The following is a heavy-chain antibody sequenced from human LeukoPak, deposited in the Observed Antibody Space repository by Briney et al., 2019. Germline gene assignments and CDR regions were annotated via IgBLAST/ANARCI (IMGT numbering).Heavy chain of an antibody. D-gene: IGHD3-10*01. CDR2: IYTSGST. J-gene: IGHJ3*02. CDR3: AKTRLNLLWFGEAPEWNAFDI. CDR1: GGSISSYY. Sequence: KPSETLSLTCTVSGGSISSYYWSWIRQPAGKGLEWIGRIYTSGSTNYNPSLKSRVTMSVDTSKNQFSLKLSSVTAADTAVYYCAKTRLNLLWFGEAPEWNAFDIWGQGTMVTVSS. V-gene: IGHV4-4*07.